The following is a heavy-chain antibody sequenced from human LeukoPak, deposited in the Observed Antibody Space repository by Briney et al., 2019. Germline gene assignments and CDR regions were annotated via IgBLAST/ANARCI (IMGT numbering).Heavy chain of an antibody. CDR2: INSDGSST. V-gene: IGHV3-74*01. Sequence: PGGSLRLSSAASGFTFSSYWMHWVRQAPGKGLVWVSRINSDGSSTSYADSVKGRFTISRDNAKNTLYLQMNSLRAEDTAVYYCARDWKGTWDAFDIWGQGTMVTVSS. D-gene: IGHD1-7*01. CDR3: ARDWKGTWDAFDI. J-gene: IGHJ3*02. CDR1: GFTFSSYW.